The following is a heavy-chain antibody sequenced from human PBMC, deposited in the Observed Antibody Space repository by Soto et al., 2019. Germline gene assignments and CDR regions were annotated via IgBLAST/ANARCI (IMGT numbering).Heavy chain of an antibody. CDR1: GLTFTTYW. J-gene: IGHJ4*02. Sequence: EVQVVESGGGLVQPGASVRLSCAVSGLTFTTYWMHWIRQSPWKGLVWVSHINSAATIINYVDSVRGRFTISRDNARSTLCLQMEDLEAKDTAGYCSASNDGAGLKYLSQGTLVTVSS. V-gene: IGHV3-74*01. D-gene: IGHD3-16*01. CDR2: INSAATII. CDR3: ASNDGAGLKY.